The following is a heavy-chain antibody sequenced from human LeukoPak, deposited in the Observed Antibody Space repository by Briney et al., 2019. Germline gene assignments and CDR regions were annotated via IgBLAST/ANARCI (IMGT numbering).Heavy chain of an antibody. D-gene: IGHD3-22*01. J-gene: IGHJ4*02. CDR3: ARQYYDSSGYYPWYFDQ. CDR1: GGSFSRSSYY. Sequence: SETLSLTCTVSGGSFSRSSYYWGWIRQPPGKGLEWIGSMYYSGSTYYHQSLKSRVTVSVDTSKNQFSLKLTSVTAADTAVYYCARQYYDSSGYYPWYFDQWGQGTLVTVSS. CDR2: MYYSGST. V-gene: IGHV4-39*01.